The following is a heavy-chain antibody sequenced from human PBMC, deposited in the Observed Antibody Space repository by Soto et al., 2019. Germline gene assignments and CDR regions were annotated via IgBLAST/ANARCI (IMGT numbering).Heavy chain of an antibody. V-gene: IGHV1-69*10. CDR1: GGTFSSYT. J-gene: IGHJ4*02. CDR2: IIPILGIA. D-gene: IGHD3-10*01. CDR3: ARVSGGFGEVGNYFDY. Sequence: SVKVSCKASGGTFSSYTISWVRQAPGQGLEWMGGIIPILGIANYAQKFQGRVTITADKSTSTAYMELSSLRSEDTAVYYCARVSGGFGEVGNYFDYWGQGTLVTVSS.